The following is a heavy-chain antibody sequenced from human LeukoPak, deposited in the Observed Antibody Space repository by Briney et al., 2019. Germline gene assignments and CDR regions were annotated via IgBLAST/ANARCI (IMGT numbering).Heavy chain of an antibody. CDR1: GFTFNSYA. Sequence: GGSLRLSCAASGFTFNSYAMQWVRQAPGKGLEYVSGISSDGDSTYYANSVKGRFIISRDNSKNMLYLQMGSLRAEDMVMYYCARADCSSSSCYTVAYWGQGTLVTVSS. V-gene: IGHV3-64*01. CDR3: ARADCSSSSCYTVAY. J-gene: IGHJ4*02. CDR2: ISSDGDST. D-gene: IGHD2-2*02.